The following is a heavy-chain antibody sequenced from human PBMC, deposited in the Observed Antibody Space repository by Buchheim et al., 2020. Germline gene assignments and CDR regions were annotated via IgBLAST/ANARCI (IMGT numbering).Heavy chain of an antibody. CDR1: GGSISSYY. CDR3: ARQSSGDLPGIDY. CDR2: IYYSGST. Sequence: QVQLQESGPGLVKPSETLSFTCTVSGGSISSYYWSWIRQPPGKGLEWIGYIYYSGSTNYNPSLKSRVTISVDTSKNQFSLKLSSVTAADTAVYYCARQSSGDLPGIDYWGQGTL. J-gene: IGHJ4*02. V-gene: IGHV4-59*08. D-gene: IGHD6-19*01.